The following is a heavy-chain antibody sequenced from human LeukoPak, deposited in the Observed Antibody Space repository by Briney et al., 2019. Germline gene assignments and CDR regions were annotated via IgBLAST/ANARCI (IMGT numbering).Heavy chain of an antibody. J-gene: IGHJ6*02. CDR1: GGSFSGYC. V-gene: IGHV4-34*01. CDR3: ATHHYESSGYYYYGMDV. Sequence: PAETLSLTCAVYGGSFSGYCWSWIRQPPGKGREWIGEINHGGRTNYNPSLKSRVPTSVDTSKNQFSLKLSSVTAADTAVYYCATHHYESSGYYYYGMDVWGQGTTVTVSS. D-gene: IGHD3-22*01. CDR2: INHGGRT.